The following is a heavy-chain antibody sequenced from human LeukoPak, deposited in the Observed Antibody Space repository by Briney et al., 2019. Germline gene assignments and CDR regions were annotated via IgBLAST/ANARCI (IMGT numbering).Heavy chain of an antibody. J-gene: IGHJ4*02. CDR1: GGTFSSYA. D-gene: IGHD2-2*01. Sequence: ASVKVSCKASGGTFSSYAISWVRQAPGQGLEWMGGIIPIFGTANYAQKFQGRVTITTDESTSTAYMELSRLISENAADYCCARVLGYCSSSSCYFDYWGQGTLVTVSS. V-gene: IGHV1-69*05. CDR3: ARVLGYCSSSSCYFDY. CDR2: IIPIFGTA.